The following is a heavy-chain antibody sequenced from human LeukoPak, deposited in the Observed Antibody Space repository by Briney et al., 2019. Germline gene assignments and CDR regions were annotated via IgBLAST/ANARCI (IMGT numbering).Heavy chain of an antibody. CDR2: ISYDGSNK. CDR3: AKVRYCSGVNCYPDDN. D-gene: IGHD2-15*01. J-gene: IGHJ4*02. CDR1: GFTFRNYA. V-gene: IGHV3-30*04. Sequence: PGGSLRLSCAASGFTFRNYAVHWVRQAPGKGLEWVAIISYDGSNKYYADSVKGRFTISRDNSKNTLYLQMNSLRAEDTAVYYCAKVRYCSGVNCYPDDNWGQGTLVTVSS.